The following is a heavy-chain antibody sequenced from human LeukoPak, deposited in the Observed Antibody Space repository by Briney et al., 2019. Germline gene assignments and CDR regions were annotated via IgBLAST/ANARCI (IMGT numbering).Heavy chain of an antibody. V-gene: IGHV6-1*01. CDR3: ASVAVRSNAEYFHH. CDR1: GDSVSSNSAT. J-gene: IGHJ1*01. Sequence: SQTLSLTCAISGDSVSSNSATWNWITQSPSSGLEWLGGTYYRSKWYNDYAVSVKSRITINPDTSKNQFSLQLNSVTPDDTAVYFCASVAVRSNAEYFHHWGQGTLVTVSS. CDR2: TYYRSKWYN.